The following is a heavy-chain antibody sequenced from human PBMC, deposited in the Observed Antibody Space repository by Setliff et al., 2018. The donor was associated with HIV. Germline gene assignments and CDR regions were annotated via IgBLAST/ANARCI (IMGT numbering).Heavy chain of an antibody. V-gene: IGHV3-64*02. CDR1: GFIFRNYA. CDR3: ARDRQPLSSSGWGSHMDV. J-gene: IGHJ6*02. CDR2: IDSDGGSA. Sequence: GSLRLSCAASGFIFRNYAIHWVRQAPGKGLEYVSAIDSDGGSAYYADSVKGRFTISRDNSKNTLYLQMGSLRTEDMAVYFCARDRQPLSSSGWGSHMDVWGQGTTVTVSS. D-gene: IGHD6-19*01.